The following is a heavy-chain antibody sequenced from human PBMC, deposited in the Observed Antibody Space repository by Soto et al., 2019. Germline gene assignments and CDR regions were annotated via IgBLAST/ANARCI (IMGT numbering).Heavy chain of an antibody. V-gene: IGHV1-18*01. D-gene: IGHD1-1*01. J-gene: IGHJ6*03. CDR1: GYTFTSYG. CDR3: ARDLPPPTTRTKNCYYYYMDV. Sequence: QVQLVQSGAEVKKPGASVKVSCKASGYTFTSYGISWVRQAPGQGLEWMGWISAYNGNTNYAQKLQGRVTMTTDTSTSTAYMELRSLRSDDTAVHYCARDLPPPTTRTKNCYYYYMDVWGKGTTVTVSS. CDR2: ISAYNGNT.